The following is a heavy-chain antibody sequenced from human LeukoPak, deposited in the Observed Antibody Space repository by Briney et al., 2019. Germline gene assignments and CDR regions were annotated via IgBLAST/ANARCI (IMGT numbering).Heavy chain of an antibody. CDR1: GFTFSSYG. J-gene: IGHJ1*01. CDR2: ISYDGSNK. V-gene: IGHV3-30*18. Sequence: GGSLRLSCAASGFTFSSYGMHWVRQAPGKWLEWVAVISYDGSNKYYADSVKGRFTISRDDSKNTLYLQMNSLRAEDTAVYYCAKDGSSGWSISFAEYFQHWGQGTLVTVSS. D-gene: IGHD6-19*01. CDR3: AKDGSSGWSISFAEYFQH.